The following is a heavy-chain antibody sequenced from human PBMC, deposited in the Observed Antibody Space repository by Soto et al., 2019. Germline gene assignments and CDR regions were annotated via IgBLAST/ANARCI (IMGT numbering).Heavy chain of an antibody. CDR3: ARDFGAGAHFDH. J-gene: IGHJ4*02. CDR1: GGSLTDYW. Sequence: QVHLQQWGTGLLKPSETLSLTCAVYGGSLTDYWWTWIRQTPGKGLEWIGEINHIGESNHNPSLKSRVTISLDTYQNQFSLKLTSVTVADTAVYYCARDFGAGAHFDHWGQGSLVTVSS. V-gene: IGHV4-34*01. D-gene: IGHD3-10*01. CDR2: INHIGES.